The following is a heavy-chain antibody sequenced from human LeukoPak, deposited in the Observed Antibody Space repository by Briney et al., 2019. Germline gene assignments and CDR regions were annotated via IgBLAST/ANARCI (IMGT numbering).Heavy chain of an antibody. CDR3: ARGGYNWNERGAFDI. D-gene: IGHD1-20*01. V-gene: IGHV4-59*11. J-gene: IGHJ3*02. CDR2: IYYSGST. CDR1: GGSISSHY. Sequence: SETLSLTCTVSGGSISSHYWSWIRQPPGKGLERIGYIYYSGSTNYNPSLKSRVTISVDTSKNQFSLKLCSVTAADTAVYYCARGGYNWNERGAFDIWGQGTMVTVSS.